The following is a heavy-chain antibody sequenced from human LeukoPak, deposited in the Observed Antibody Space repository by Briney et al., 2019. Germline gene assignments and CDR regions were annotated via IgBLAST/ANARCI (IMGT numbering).Heavy chain of an antibody. CDR1: GGSISSYY. CDR3: ARGIAAAVNYFDY. V-gene: IGHV4-59*01. CDR2: IYYSGST. D-gene: IGHD6-13*01. J-gene: IGHJ4*02. Sequence: SETLSLTCTVSGGSISSYYWSWLRQPPGKGLEWVGYIYYSGSTNYNPSPKSRVTISVDTSKNQFSLKLSSVTAADTAVYYCARGIAAAVNYFDYWGQGTLVTVSS.